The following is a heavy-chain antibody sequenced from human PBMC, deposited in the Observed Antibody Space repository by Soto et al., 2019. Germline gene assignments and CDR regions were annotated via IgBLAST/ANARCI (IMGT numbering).Heavy chain of an antibody. CDR1: GGSISSGGYY. CDR3: ATIQLGPNWFDP. CDR2: IYYSGST. J-gene: IGHJ5*02. D-gene: IGHD2-2*01. V-gene: IGHV4-31*03. Sequence: SETLSLTCTVSGGSISSGGYYWSWIRQHPGKGLEWIGYIYYSGSTYYNPSLKSRVTISVDTSKNQFPLKLSSVTAADTAVYYCATIQLGPNWFDPWGQGTLVTVS.